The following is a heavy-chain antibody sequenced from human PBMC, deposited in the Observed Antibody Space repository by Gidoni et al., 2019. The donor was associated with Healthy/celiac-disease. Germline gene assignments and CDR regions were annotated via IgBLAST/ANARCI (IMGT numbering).Heavy chain of an antibody. D-gene: IGHD3-10*01. Sequence: EVQLLESGGGLVHPGGSIRLSCPACGLTFLSYAMSWVRQAPGKGREWVSAIRGSGGSTYYADSVKGRFTISRDNSKNTLYLQMNSLRAEDTAVYYCAKNGSGSYYMGGFDPWGQGTLVTVSS. J-gene: IGHJ5*02. V-gene: IGHV3-23*01. CDR3: AKNGSGSYYMGGFDP. CDR1: GLTFLSYA. CDR2: IRGSGGST.